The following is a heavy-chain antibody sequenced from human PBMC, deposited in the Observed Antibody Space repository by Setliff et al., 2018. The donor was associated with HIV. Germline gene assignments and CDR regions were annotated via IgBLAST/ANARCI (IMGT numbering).Heavy chain of an antibody. CDR2: LNDRGHI. Sequence: SETLSLTCAMYGDSFGDFYWNWIRQAPGKGLEWIVELNDRGHISYNPSLKSRVTISQDTSKRQFSLRMTSVTAADPAVYYCARFSLLYPPPLSSGAFDIWGQVTMVTVSS. J-gene: IGHJ3*02. V-gene: IGHV4-34*01. D-gene: IGHD2-2*01. CDR3: ARFSLLYPPPLSSGAFDI. CDR1: GDSFGDFY.